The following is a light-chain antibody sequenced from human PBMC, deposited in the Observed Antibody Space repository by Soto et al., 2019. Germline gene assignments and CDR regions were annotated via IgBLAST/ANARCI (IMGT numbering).Light chain of an antibody. V-gene: IGKV3-20*01. CDR3: QQYGSSPVT. Sequence: EIVVTQSPGTLSVSPGERANLSCRASQSVSTSYLAWYQQKPRQAPRLLIYVASSRANGIPDRFSGSGAGTDFTLTISRQEPEDFAVYYCQQYGSSPVTFGQGTKLEIK. CDR2: VAS. J-gene: IGKJ2*01. CDR1: QSVSTSY.